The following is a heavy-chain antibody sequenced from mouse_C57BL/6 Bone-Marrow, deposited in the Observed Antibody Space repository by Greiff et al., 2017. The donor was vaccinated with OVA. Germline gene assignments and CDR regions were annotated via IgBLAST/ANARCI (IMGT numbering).Heavy chain of an antibody. CDR2: ILPGSGST. CDR3: ASYHYYGSSYDYAMDY. D-gene: IGHD1-1*01. V-gene: IGHV1-9*01. CDR1: GYTFTGYW. Sequence: QVQLQQSGAELMKPGASVKLSCKATGYTFTGYWIEWVKQRPGHGLEWIGEILPGSGSTNYNEKFKGKATFTADTSSNTAYMQLSSLTTEDSAIYYGASYHYYGSSYDYAMDYWGQGTSVTVSS. J-gene: IGHJ4*01.